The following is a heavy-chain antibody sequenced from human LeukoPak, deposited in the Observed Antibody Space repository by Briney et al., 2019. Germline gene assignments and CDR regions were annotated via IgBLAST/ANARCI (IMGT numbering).Heavy chain of an antibody. J-gene: IGHJ4*02. CDR3: VKDTHHYGSGSALDF. CDR2: VSGNGGLT. D-gene: IGHD3-10*01. Sequence: PGGSLRLSCSASGFTFSTYAMHWVRQAPGKGLEYVSGVSGNGGLTYYADSVKGRFTISRDNSKNTLYLQMSSLRTEDTAVYYCVKDTHHYGSGSALDFWGQGTLVTVSS. V-gene: IGHV3-64D*09. CDR1: GFTFSTYA.